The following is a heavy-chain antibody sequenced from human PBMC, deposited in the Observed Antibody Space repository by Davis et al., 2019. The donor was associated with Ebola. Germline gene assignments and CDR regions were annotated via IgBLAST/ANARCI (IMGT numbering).Heavy chain of an antibody. D-gene: IGHD3-3*01. CDR1: GYTFTSYD. CDR3: ARKEGRITIFGVVNYYYGMDV. CDR2: MNPNSGNT. Sequence: ASVKVSCKASGYTFTSYDINWVRQATGQGLEWMGWMNPNSGNTGYAQKFQGRLTMTRNTSISTAYMELSSLRSEDTAVYYCARKEGRITIFGVVNYYYGMDVWGQGTTVTVSS. V-gene: IGHV1-8*01. J-gene: IGHJ6*02.